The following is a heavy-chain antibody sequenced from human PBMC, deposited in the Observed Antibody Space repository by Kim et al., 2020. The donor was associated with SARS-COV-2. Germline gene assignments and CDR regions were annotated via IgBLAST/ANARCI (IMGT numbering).Heavy chain of an antibody. J-gene: IGHJ6*02. V-gene: IGHV3-21*01. CDR1: GFTFSSYS. Sequence: GGSLRLSCAASGFTFSSYSMNWVRQAPGKGLEWVSSIRSGGSNKYYADSVKGRFTISRDNAKNSLYLQMNSLRAEDTAVYYCARGSGSGRRMGMDVWGQGTTVTVSS. CDR3: ARGSGSGRRMGMDV. CDR2: IRSGGSNK. D-gene: IGHD3-10*01.